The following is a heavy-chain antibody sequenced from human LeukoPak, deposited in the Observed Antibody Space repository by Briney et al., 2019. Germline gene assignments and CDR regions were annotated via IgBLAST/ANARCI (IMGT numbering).Heavy chain of an antibody. V-gene: IGHV1-2*02. CDR3: ARERGTLAVAGDAFDI. D-gene: IGHD6-19*01. Sequence: ASVKVSCKASGYTFTGYYMHWVRQAPGEGLEWMGWINPNSGGTKYAQKFQGRVTMTRDTSINTAYMEVRRLTSVDTAVYYCARERGTLAVAGDAFDIWGQGTMVTVSS. CDR1: GYTFTGYY. J-gene: IGHJ3*02. CDR2: INPNSGGT.